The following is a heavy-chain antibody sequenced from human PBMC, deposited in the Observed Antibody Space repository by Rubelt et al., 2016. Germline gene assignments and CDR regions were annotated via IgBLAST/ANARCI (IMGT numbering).Heavy chain of an antibody. CDR2: ISGSGGST. CDR1: GFTFSSYA. CDR3: AGGDSDGSSYDYYYGMDV. Sequence: EVQLVESGGGLVKPGGSLRLSCAASGFTFSSYAMSWVRQAPGKGLEWVSAISGSGGSTYYADSVKGRFTISRDNSKNTLYLQMNSLRAEDTAVYYCAGGDSDGSSYDYYYGMDVWGQGTTVTVSS. J-gene: IGHJ6*02. D-gene: IGHD5-18*01. V-gene: IGHV3-23*04.